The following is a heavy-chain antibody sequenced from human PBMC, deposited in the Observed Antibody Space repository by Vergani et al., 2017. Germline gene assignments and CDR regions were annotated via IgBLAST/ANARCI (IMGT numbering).Heavy chain of an antibody. CDR1: GFTFSSYS. CDR2: ISSSSSYI. CDR3: ASWYGSGSYYPPSRWFDP. D-gene: IGHD3-10*01. J-gene: IGHJ5*02. Sequence: EVQLVESGGGLVKRGGSLRLSCAASGFTFSSYSMNWVRQAPGKGLEWVSSISSSSSYIHYSDSLKGRFTISRDNAKSSLYLQMNSLRAEDTAVYYCASWYGSGSYYPPSRWFDPWGQGTLVTVSS. V-gene: IGHV3-21*01.